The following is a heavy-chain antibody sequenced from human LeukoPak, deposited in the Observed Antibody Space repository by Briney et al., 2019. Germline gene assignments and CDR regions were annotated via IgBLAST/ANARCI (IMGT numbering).Heavy chain of an antibody. V-gene: IGHV4-59*11. J-gene: IGHJ3*02. Sequence: PSETLSLTCTVSGGSISSHYWSWIRQPPGKGLEWIGYIYYSGSTDYNPSLKSRVTMSVDTSKNQFSLKLSSVTAADTAVYYCARILRSLELFSDGAFDIWGQGTMVTVSS. CDR1: GGSISSHY. D-gene: IGHD3-3*01. CDR2: IYYSGST. CDR3: ARILRSLELFSDGAFDI.